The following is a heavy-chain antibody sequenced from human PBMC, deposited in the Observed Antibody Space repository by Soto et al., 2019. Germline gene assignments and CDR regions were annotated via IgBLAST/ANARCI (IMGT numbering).Heavy chain of an antibody. V-gene: IGHV2-5*02. D-gene: IGHD2-21*02. J-gene: IGHJ6*02. CDR3: VQSRCGGDCLQSYSSHSYYGLDV. Sequence: QITLKESGPTLVKPTQTLTLTCSFSGFSLSTTGVGVGWIRQPPGQALEWLALIYWDDDKRYNPSLNSRLTITKDTSKNQVVLAMTNMDLVDTATYYCVQSRCGGDCLQSYSSHSYYGLDVWGQGTTVTVSS. CDR1: GFSLSTTGVG. CDR2: IYWDDDK.